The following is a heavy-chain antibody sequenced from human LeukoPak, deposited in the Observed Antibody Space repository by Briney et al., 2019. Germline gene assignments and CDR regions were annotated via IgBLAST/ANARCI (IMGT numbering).Heavy chain of an antibody. J-gene: IGHJ4*02. V-gene: IGHV1-18*01. D-gene: IGHD3-22*01. CDR2: ISAYNGNT. CDR1: GYTFTSYG. CDR3: ARDPYYDSSGPLYY. Sequence: GASVKVSCKASGYTFTSYGISWVRQAPGQGLEWMGWISAYNGNTNYAQKLQGRVTMTTDTSTSTAYMELRSLRSDDTAVYYCARDPYYDSSGPLYYWGQGTLVTVSS.